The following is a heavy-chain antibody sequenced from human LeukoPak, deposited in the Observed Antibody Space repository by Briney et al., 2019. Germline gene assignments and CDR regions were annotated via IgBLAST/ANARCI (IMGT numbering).Heavy chain of an antibody. CDR3: ARLHSGWYDRHFDY. Sequence: GGSLRLSCAASGFTFSSYWMHWVRQAPGKGLVWVSRINTDGSSTSYADSVKGRFTISRDNAKNTLCLQMNSLRAEDTAVYYCARLHSGWYDRHFDYWGQGTLVTVSS. CDR2: INTDGSST. J-gene: IGHJ4*02. D-gene: IGHD6-19*01. CDR1: GFTFSSYW. V-gene: IGHV3-74*01.